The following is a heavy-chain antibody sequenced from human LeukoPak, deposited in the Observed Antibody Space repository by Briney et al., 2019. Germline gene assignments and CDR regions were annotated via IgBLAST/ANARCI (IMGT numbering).Heavy chain of an antibody. Sequence: GGSLRLSCAASGFTLSNYEMNWVRQGPGKGLEWVASINPDTSEIHYVDAVRGRFTISRDNAKNSLYLQMSSLTADDTALYYCVKSHHPGGWFDPWGQGTLVTVSS. D-gene: IGHD3-10*01. V-gene: IGHV3-7*01. CDR2: INPDTSEI. CDR3: VKSHHPGGWFDP. CDR1: GFTLSNYE. J-gene: IGHJ5*02.